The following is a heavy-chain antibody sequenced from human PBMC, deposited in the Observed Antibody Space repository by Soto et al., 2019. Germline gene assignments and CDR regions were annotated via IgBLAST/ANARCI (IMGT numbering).Heavy chain of an antibody. V-gene: IGHV3-30-3*01. D-gene: IGHD3-10*01. CDR2: ISYDGSNK. CDR1: GFTFSSYA. Sequence: LRLSCAASGFTFSSYAMHWVRQAPGKGLEWVAVISYDGSNKYYADSVKGRFTISRDNSKNTLYLQMNSLRAEDTAVYYCARDREGRSNYFDYWGQGTLVTVSS. CDR3: ARDREGRSNYFDY. J-gene: IGHJ4*02.